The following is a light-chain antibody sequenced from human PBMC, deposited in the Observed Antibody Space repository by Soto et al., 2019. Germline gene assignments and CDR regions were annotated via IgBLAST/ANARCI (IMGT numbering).Light chain of an antibody. CDR3: SSYTSTSTLHYV. CDR1: SSDIGDYNY. CDR2: EVT. Sequence: QSALTRPASVSGSPGQSITISCTGTSSDIGDYNYVSWYQQHPGKAPKLMIYEVTNRPSGVSYRFSGSKSGNTASLTISGLQAEDEADYFCSSYTSTSTLHYVFGTGTKLTVL. V-gene: IGLV2-14*01. J-gene: IGLJ1*01.